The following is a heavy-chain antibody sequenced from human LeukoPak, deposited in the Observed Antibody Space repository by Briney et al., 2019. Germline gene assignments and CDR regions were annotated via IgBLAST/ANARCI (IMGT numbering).Heavy chain of an antibody. CDR1: GFTFSTYG. CDR2: NSGGSS. CDR3: AKDLGSSGWYIDY. J-gene: IGHJ4*02. V-gene: IGHV3-23*01. Sequence: PGGSLRLSCAASGFTFSTYGVYWVRQAPGKGLGWVSSNSGGSSYYADSVKGRFTISRDNSKNTLYLQMNSLRAEDTAVYYCAKDLGSSGWYIDYWGQGTLVTVSS. D-gene: IGHD6-19*01.